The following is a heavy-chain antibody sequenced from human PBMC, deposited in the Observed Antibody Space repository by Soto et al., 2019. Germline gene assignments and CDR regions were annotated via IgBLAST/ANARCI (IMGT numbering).Heavy chain of an antibody. CDR3: AKDRGVDVTTRFCDY. D-gene: IGHD4-17*01. V-gene: IGHV3-30*18. J-gene: IGHJ4*02. CDR2: ISYDGRNK. Sequence: QVQLVESGGGVVQPGRSLRLSCAASGFTFSSYGMHWVRQAPGKGLEWVAVISYDGRNKNYADSVKGRFTISRDNSKNTLYLQMNSLRAEDTAVYYCAKDRGVDVTTRFCDYWGQGTLVTVSS. CDR1: GFTFSSYG.